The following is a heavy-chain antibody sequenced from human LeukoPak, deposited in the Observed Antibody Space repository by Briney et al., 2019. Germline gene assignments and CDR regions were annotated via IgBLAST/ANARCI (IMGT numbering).Heavy chain of an antibody. CDR3: ARELGAGGYDYYYYYYMDV. D-gene: IGHD5-12*01. CDR2: IYCSGST. CDR1: GGSISSGGYY. J-gene: IGHJ6*03. V-gene: IGHV4-31*03. Sequence: SETLSLTCTVSGGSISSGGYYWSWIRQHPGKGLEWIGYIYCSGSTYYNPSLKSRVTISVDTSKNQFSLKLSSVTAADTAVYYCARELGAGGYDYYYYYYMDVWGKGTTVTVSS.